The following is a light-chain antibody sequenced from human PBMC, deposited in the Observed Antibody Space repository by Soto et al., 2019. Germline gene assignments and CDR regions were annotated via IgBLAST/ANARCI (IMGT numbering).Light chain of an antibody. V-gene: IGLV1-44*01. CDR3: AAWHHSLHAL. CDR2: LND. Sequence: SVLTQPPSLSATPGQRVNISCSGSFSNIGDNAVNWYQQLPGAAPKLLIYLNDQRPSGVPDRFSGSKSGTSAFLAISGLQSEDESDYYCAAWHHSLHALLGTGTKVAVL. CDR1: FSNIGDNA. J-gene: IGLJ1*01.